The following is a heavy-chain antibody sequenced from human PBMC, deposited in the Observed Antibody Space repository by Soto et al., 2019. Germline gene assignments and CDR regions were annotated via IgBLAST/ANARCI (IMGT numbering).Heavy chain of an antibody. Sequence: SETLSLTCAVYGGSFSGYYWSWIRQPPGKGLEWVGYIYYGGSTSYNPSLKSRITISVDRSKNQFSLKLSSVTAADTAVYYCARAHYGDYGYGMDVWGQGTTVTVSS. D-gene: IGHD4-17*01. CDR3: ARAHYGDYGYGMDV. CDR1: GGSFSGYY. V-gene: IGHV4-59*12. J-gene: IGHJ6*02. CDR2: IYYGGST.